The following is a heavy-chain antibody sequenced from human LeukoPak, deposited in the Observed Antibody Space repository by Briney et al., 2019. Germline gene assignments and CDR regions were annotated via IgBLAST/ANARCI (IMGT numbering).Heavy chain of an antibody. D-gene: IGHD3-10*01. J-gene: IGHJ4*02. CDR2: IYYSGST. V-gene: IGHV4-59*12. CDR3: ARVPITMVRGVTY. Sequence: PSETLSLTCTVSGGSISSYYWSWIRQPPGKGLEWIGYIYYSGSTNYNPSLKSRVTISVDTSKNQFSLKLSSVTAADTAVYYCARVPITMVRGVTYWGQGTLVTVSS. CDR1: GGSISSYY.